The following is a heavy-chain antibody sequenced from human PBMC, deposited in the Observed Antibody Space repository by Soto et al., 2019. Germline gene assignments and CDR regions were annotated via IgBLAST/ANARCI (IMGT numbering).Heavy chain of an antibody. V-gene: IGHV3-30-3*01. D-gene: IGHD5-18*01. Sequence: QVQLVESGGGVVQPGRSLRLSCAASGFTFSSYAMHWVRQAPGKGLEWVAVISYDGSNKYYADSMKGRFTISRDNSKNTLYLQMNSLRAEDTAVYYCARTAMVVNDAFDIWGQGTMVTVSS. CDR1: GFTFSSYA. CDR3: ARTAMVVNDAFDI. CDR2: ISYDGSNK. J-gene: IGHJ3*02.